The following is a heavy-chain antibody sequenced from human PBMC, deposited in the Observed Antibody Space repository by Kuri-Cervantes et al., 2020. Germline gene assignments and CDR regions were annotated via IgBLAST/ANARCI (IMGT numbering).Heavy chain of an antibody. V-gene: IGHV4-59*05. CDR1: GGSISSYY. Sequence: SETLSLTCTVSGGSISSYYWSWIRQPPGKGLEWIGSIYYSGSTYYNPSLKSRVTISVDTSKNQFSLELSSVTAADTAVYYCNQGSSWYGGEDYWGQGTLVTVSS. D-gene: IGHD6-13*01. J-gene: IGHJ4*02. CDR3: NQGSSWYGGEDY. CDR2: IYYSGST.